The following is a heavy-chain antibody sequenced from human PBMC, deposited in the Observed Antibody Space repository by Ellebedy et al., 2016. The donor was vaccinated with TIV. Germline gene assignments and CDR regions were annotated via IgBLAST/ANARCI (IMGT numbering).Heavy chain of an antibody. V-gene: IGHV4-30-4*08. CDR3: ARAANYYDSFGAHRKYYGMDV. CDR2: IFYSGST. CDR1: GGSFNPFIYQ. J-gene: IGHJ6*02. D-gene: IGHD3-22*01. Sequence: LRLSCTVSGGSFNPFIYQGVWFRQPPGKGLEWIGYIFYSGSTYYNLSLESRVTMSVDTSKNQFSLKLSSVTAADTAVYYCARAANYYDSFGAHRKYYGMDVWGQGTTVTVSS.